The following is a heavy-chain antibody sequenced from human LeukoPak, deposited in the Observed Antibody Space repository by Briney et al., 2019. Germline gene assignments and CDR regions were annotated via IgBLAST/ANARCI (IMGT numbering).Heavy chain of an antibody. V-gene: IGHV4-34*01. CDR2: INHSGST. CDR3: ARTSVEGGVYY. CDR1: GGSFSGYY. J-gene: IGHJ4*02. D-gene: IGHD1-26*01. Sequence: SETLSLTCAVYGGSFSGYYWSWIRQPPGKGLEWIGEINHSGSTNYNPSLKSRVTISVDTSKNQFSLKLSSVTAADTAVYYCARTSVEGGVYYWGQGTLVTVSS.